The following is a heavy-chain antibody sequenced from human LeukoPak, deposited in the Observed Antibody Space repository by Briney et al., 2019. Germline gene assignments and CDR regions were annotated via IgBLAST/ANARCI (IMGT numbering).Heavy chain of an antibody. Sequence: PSETLSLTCTVSGGSISSYYWSWIRQPAGKGLEWIGRIYTSGSTNYNPSLKSRVTMSVDTSKNQFSLKLSSVTAADTAVYYCARGHHAFDAGDAFDIWGRGTMVTVSS. CDR1: GGSISSYY. D-gene: IGHD3-9*01. CDR3: ARGHHAFDAGDAFDI. J-gene: IGHJ3*02. V-gene: IGHV4-4*07. CDR2: IYTSGST.